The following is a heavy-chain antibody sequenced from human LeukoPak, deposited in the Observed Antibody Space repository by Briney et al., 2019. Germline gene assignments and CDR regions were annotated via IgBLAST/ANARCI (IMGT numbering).Heavy chain of an antibody. CDR3: AKAGRGGAITLVRGVKGDYYYMDV. J-gene: IGHJ6*03. V-gene: IGHV3-23*01. CDR2: TSSSDAGT. D-gene: IGHD3-10*01. CDR1: GFTLSTYA. Sequence: GGSLRLSCAASGFTLSTYAMSWVRQTPGKGLEWVAATSSSDAGTYHADSVRGRFTISRDNSKNTLYLQMNSLRAEDTAVYYCAKAGRGGAITLVRGVKGDYYYMDVWGKGTTVTISS.